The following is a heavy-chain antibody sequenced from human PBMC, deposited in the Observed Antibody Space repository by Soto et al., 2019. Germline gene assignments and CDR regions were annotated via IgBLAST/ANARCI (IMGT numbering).Heavy chain of an antibody. V-gene: IGHV1-69*13. J-gene: IGHJ6*02. D-gene: IGHD6-6*01. CDR3: ARGYSSSAYV. CDR1: GGAFSSYA. Sequence: SVKVYCKASGGAFSSYAISWVRQAPGQGLEWMGGIIPIFGTANYAQKFQGRVTITADESTSTAYMELSSLRSEDTAVYYCARGYSSSAYVWGQGTTVTVSS. CDR2: IIPIFGTA.